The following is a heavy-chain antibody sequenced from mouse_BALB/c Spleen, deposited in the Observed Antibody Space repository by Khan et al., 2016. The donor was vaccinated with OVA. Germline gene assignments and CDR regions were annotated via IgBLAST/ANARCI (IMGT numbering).Heavy chain of an antibody. J-gene: IGHJ2*01. D-gene: IGHD3-1*01. CDR2: IFPGSGGT. V-gene: IGHV1-77*01. CDR1: GYIFTDYV. Sequence: VQLQESGPELVKPGSSMKMSCKASGYIFTDYVLNWVKQGTGQGLEWIGEIFPGSGGTYYNEKSKGKATLTADKSSNTVYMQLSSLTSEDSAFYFCARSGYVSLVFWGQGTTLTVSS. CDR3: ARSGYVSLVF.